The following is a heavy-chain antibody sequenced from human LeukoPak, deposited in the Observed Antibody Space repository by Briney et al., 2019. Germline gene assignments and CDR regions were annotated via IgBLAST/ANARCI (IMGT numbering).Heavy chain of an antibody. Sequence: GVSLTLSCSASGFTFINYAMIWLRQAPGKGLEWVSGISGPGGSTYYVDSVKGRFTISRDNSKNTLYLQMNSLRAEDTAVYYCAKDSWSFHDAFDIWGQGTMVTVSS. J-gene: IGHJ3*02. CDR3: AKDSWSFHDAFDI. V-gene: IGHV3-23*01. CDR2: ISGPGGST. CDR1: GFTFINYA. D-gene: IGHD2-21*01.